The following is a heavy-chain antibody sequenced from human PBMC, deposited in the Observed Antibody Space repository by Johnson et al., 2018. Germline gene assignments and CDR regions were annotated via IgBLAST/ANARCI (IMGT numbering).Heavy chain of an antibody. V-gene: IGHV3-49*03. J-gene: IGHJ3*02. Sequence: EVQLVESGGGLVQPGRSLRLSCTASGFTFGDYAMSWFRQAPGKGLEWVGFIRSKAYGGTTEYAASVKGRFTISRDDSKSIAYLQMNSLKTEDTAVYHCTREAAGAVLFDALYIWGQGTMVTVSS. CDR2: IRSKAYGGTT. D-gene: IGHD2-15*01. CDR1: GFTFGDYA. CDR3: TREAAGAVLFDALYI.